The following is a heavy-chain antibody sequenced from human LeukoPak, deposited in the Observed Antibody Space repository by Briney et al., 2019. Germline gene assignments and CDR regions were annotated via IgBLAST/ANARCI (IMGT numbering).Heavy chain of an antibody. CDR1: GYSFTNYW. Sequence: GESLKIYCKGSGYSFTNYWIGWVRRMPGKGLEWMGIIYPADSDTRYSPSFQGQVTISADKSISTAYLQWSSLKASDTAMYYCARPPLRGYNYGFDYWGQGTLVTVSS. J-gene: IGHJ4*02. D-gene: IGHD5-18*01. CDR3: ARPPLRGYNYGFDY. V-gene: IGHV5-51*01. CDR2: IYPADSDT.